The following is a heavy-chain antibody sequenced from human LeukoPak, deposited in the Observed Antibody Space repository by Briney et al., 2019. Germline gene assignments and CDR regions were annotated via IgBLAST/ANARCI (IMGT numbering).Heavy chain of an antibody. J-gene: IGHJ6*02. Sequence: SETLSLTCTVSGGSISSYYWSWIRQPPGKGLEWIGYIYYSGSTNYNPSLKSRVTISVDTSKNQFSLKLSSVTAADTAVYYCARGINGYSYGPYYGMDVWDQGTTVTVSS. CDR2: IYYSGST. CDR3: ARGINGYSYGPYYGMDV. D-gene: IGHD5-18*01. CDR1: GGSISSYY. V-gene: IGHV4-59*01.